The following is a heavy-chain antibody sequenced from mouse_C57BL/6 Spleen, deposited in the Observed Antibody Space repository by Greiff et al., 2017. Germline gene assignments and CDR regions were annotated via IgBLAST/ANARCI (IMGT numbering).Heavy chain of an antibody. CDR1: GFTFSSYA. Sequence: EVMLVESGGGLVKPGGSLKLSCAASGFTFSSYAMSWVRQTPEKRLEWVATISDGGSYTYYPDNVKGRFTISRDNAKNNLYLQMSHLKSEDTAMYYFAIEAYGSSPAWFAYWGQGTLVTVSA. CDR3: AIEAYGSSPAWFAY. J-gene: IGHJ3*01. CDR2: ISDGGSYT. V-gene: IGHV5-4*01. D-gene: IGHD1-1*01.